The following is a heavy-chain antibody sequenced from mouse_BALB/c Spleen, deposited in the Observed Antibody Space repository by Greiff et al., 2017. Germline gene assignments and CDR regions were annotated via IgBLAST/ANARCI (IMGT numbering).Heavy chain of an antibody. Sequence: DVKLVESGGGLVQPGGSRKLSCAASGFTFSSFGMHWVRQAPEKGLEWVAYISSGSSTIYYPDSVKGRFTISRDNARNILYLQMSSLRSEDTAMYYCARGRGSYGSSFAYWGQGTLVTVSA. CDR2: ISSGSSTI. CDR1: GFTFSSFG. D-gene: IGHD1-1*01. J-gene: IGHJ3*01. V-gene: IGHV5-17*02. CDR3: ARGRGSYGSSFAY.